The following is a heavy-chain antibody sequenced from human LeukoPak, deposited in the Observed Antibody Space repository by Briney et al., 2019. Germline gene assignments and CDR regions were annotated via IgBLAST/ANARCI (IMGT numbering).Heavy chain of an antibody. V-gene: IGHV3-30*02. CDR1: GFTFSNFC. Sequence: GALRPSFAAAGFTFSNFCMDLVRQAPGKGLGGGGFLRYDGSNKYYADSVKGRFTISRGNSKNTLYLQMNSLRAEDTAVYYCARWPYSCGGDCYNFDYWGQGTLVTVSS. CDR3: ARWPYSCGGDCYNFDY. J-gene: IGHJ4*02. CDR2: LRYDGSNK. D-gene: IGHD2-21*02.